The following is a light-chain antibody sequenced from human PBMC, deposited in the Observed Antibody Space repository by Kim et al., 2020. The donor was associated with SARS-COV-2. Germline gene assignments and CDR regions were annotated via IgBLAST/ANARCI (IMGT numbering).Light chain of an antibody. CDR2: NNN. V-gene: IGLV1-44*01. CDR1: SSNIGRKT. Sequence: GQAVTIACSGSSSNIGRKTVDCYQVHPGTAPKLLIYNNNQRPSWVPDRFSGSKSDTSASLAITGLQAEDEADYYCQSYDTSLSGSVFGGGTQLTVL. J-gene: IGLJ2*01. CDR3: QSYDTSLSGSV.